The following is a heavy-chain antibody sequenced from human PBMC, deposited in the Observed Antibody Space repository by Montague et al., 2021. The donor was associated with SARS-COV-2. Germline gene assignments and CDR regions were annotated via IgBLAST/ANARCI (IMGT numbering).Heavy chain of an antibody. CDR1: GSSISSYY. CDR2: IYYSGRT. D-gene: IGHD3-22*01. V-gene: IGHV4-59*01. J-gene: IGHJ4*02. Sequence: SETLSLTCTVSGSSISSYYWNWIRQPPGKGLEWIGYIYYSGRTXXXPSXXXRVTISVDTSKNQFSLKLSSVTAADTAVYYCARGGGSGYRYYFDYWGQGSLVTVSS. CDR3: ARGGGSGYRYYFDY.